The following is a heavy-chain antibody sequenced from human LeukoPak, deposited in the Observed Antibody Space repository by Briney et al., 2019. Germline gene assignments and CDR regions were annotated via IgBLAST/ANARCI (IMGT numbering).Heavy chain of an antibody. CDR1: GFTFSGST. Sequence: TGGSLRLSCAASGFTFSGSTVHWVHQASGKGLDWVGHIRTKANNYATAYAASVKGRFTISRDDSKNTAYLQMNSLKVEDTAVYYCSRHEALPGDYWGQGTLVTVSS. V-gene: IGHV3-73*01. CDR2: IRTKANNYAT. J-gene: IGHJ4*02. CDR3: SRHEALPGDY. D-gene: IGHD2-21*02.